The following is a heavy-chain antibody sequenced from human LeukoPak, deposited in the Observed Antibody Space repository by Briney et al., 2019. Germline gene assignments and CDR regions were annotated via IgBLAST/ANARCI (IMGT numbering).Heavy chain of an antibody. J-gene: IGHJ6*02. CDR2: IDSIGIT. D-gene: IGHD2-2*01. CDR1: GGSISGYY. V-gene: IGHV4-4*07. CDR3: ARDIAVPAADYYYGMDV. Sequence: SETLSLTCTVSGGSISGYYWSWIRQPAGKGLEWIGRIDSIGITTYNPSLKSRVTVSVDTSKNQFSLKLSSVTAADTAVYYCARDIAVPAADYYYGMDVWGQGTTVTVSS.